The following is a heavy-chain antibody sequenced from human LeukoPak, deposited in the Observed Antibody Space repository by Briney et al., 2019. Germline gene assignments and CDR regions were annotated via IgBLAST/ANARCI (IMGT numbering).Heavy chain of an antibody. J-gene: IGHJ4*02. CDR2: IKQDGGEK. CDR1: GFTFSSYW. CDR3: ARDRMGRIFDY. Sequence: QPGGSLRLSCAAFGFTFSSYWMSWVRQAPGKGLEWVANIKQDGGEKYYVDSVKGRFTISRDNAKNSLYLQMNSLRAEDTALYYCARDRMGRIFDYWRQGTLVTVFS. V-gene: IGHV3-7*01. D-gene: IGHD1-26*01.